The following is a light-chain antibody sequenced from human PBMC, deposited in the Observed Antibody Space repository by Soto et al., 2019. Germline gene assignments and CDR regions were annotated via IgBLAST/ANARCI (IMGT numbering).Light chain of an antibody. J-gene: IGLJ1*01. CDR3: SSYTGYSTLV. V-gene: IGLV2-14*01. CDR2: DVS. CDR1: GSDVGGYNY. Sequence: QSVLTQPASVSGSPGQSITISCTGTGSDVGGYNYVSWYQQHPGKAPKLMIYDVSNRPSGVSDRFSGSKSGNTASLTISGLQAEDEADCYCSSYTGYSTLVFGTGTKATVL.